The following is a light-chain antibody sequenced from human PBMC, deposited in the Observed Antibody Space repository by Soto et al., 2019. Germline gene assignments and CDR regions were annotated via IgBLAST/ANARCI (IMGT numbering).Light chain of an antibody. V-gene: IGKV1-5*01. Sequence: DIQMPQSPSTLSASVGDRVTITCRASQSISSWLAWYQQKPGKAPKLLIYDASSLESGVPSRFSGSGSGTEFTLTISSLQPDDFETYYCQQYKSYRTFGQGTKGEIK. J-gene: IGKJ1*01. CDR3: QQYKSYRT. CDR2: DAS. CDR1: QSISSW.